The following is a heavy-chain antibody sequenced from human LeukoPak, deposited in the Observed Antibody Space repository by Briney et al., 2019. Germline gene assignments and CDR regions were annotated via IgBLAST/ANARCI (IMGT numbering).Heavy chain of an antibody. CDR2: IYYSGST. V-gene: IGHV4-59*01. D-gene: IGHD4-17*01. CDR3: ARSGALDI. Sequence: KPSETLSLTCTVSGGSISSYYWSWIRQPPGKGLEWIGYIYYSGSTNYNPSLKSRVTISVDTSKNQFSLKLSSVTAADTAVYYCARSGALDIWGQGTMVTVSS. J-gene: IGHJ3*02. CDR1: GGSISSYY.